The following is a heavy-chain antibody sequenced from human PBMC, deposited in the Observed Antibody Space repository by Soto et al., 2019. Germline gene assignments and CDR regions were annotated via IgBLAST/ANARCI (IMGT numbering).Heavy chain of an antibody. Sequence: EVQLVESGGGLVKPGGSLRLSCAASGFTFSDYTMTWVRQAPGKGLEWVSSISSRSSFIYYADSLKGRFTISRDNAKNSLYLQVNSLRVEDTAVYYCARGRRNAGLVRATTVDYWGQGTLVTVSS. J-gene: IGHJ4*02. CDR2: ISSRSSFI. CDR3: ARGRRNAGLVRATTVDY. D-gene: IGHD1-26*01. CDR1: GFTFSDYT. V-gene: IGHV3-21*01.